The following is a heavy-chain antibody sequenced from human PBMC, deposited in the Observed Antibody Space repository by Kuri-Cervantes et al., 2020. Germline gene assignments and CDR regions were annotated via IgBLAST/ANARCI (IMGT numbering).Heavy chain of an antibody. J-gene: IGHJ3*02. CDR3: AREGRPPSSPHAFDI. CDR1: GLTISRYW. CDR2: IKQDGSET. Sequence: GGSLRLSCAASGLTISRYWMTWVRQAPGKGLEWVANIKQDGSETHYVDSVKGRFTISRDNAKNSLYLQMSSLRAEDTAVYYCAREGRPPSSPHAFDIWGQGTMVTVSS. V-gene: IGHV3-7*01.